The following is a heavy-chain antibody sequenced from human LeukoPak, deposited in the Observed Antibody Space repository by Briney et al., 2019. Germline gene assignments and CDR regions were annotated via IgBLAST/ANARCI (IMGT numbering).Heavy chain of an antibody. CDR3: AKVAGDRMDY. CDR2: ISANTGKT. Sequence: GASVKVSYKASGHTFATYGFCWVRQAPGHGREWMGWISANTGKTDYAQKFQGRVAMTTDTSTSTAYMELRSLRPNDTAVYFCAKVAGDRMDYWGQGTLVTVSS. V-gene: IGHV1-18*01. CDR1: GHTFATYG. D-gene: IGHD6-13*01. J-gene: IGHJ4*02.